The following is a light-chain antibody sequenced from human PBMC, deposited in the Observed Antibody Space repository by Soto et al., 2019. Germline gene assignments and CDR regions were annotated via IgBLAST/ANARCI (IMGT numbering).Light chain of an antibody. CDR2: GAS. V-gene: IGKV3-20*01. J-gene: IGKJ1*01. CDR1: QNFGSTS. Sequence: IVLTQSPDTLSLSPWERDKIYCRASQNFGSTSLAWYQQKRGQAPRFLIYGASSRATGIPDRFSGSGSGTDFTLTISRLEPEDFAVYYCQQYGSSPWTFGQGTKVDI. CDR3: QQYGSSPWT.